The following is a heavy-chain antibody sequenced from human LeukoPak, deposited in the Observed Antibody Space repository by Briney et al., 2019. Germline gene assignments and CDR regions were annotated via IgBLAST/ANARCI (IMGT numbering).Heavy chain of an antibody. Sequence: GRSLRLSCAASEFTFSNYAMHWVRQAPGKGLEWVTVVSYDGSHKFYADSVKGRFTISRDNAKNSLYLQMNSLRAEDTAVYYCAELGITMIGGVWGKGTTVTISS. CDR2: VSYDGSHK. J-gene: IGHJ6*04. CDR1: EFTFSNYA. CDR3: AELGITMIGGV. D-gene: IGHD3-10*02. V-gene: IGHV3-30*04.